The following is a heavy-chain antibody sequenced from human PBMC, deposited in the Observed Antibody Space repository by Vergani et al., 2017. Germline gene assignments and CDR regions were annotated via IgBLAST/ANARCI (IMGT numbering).Heavy chain of an antibody. CDR1: GGSISSYY. D-gene: IGHD2/OR15-2a*01. Sequence: QVQLQESGPGLVKPSETLSLTCTVSGGSISSYYWSWIRQPAGKGLEWIGYIYHSGSTYYNPSLKSRVTISVDRSKNQFSLKLSSVTAADTAVYYCARALVAFGIDPWGQGTLVTVSS. CDR3: ARALVAFGIDP. CDR2: IYHSGST. J-gene: IGHJ5*02. V-gene: IGHV4-59*12.